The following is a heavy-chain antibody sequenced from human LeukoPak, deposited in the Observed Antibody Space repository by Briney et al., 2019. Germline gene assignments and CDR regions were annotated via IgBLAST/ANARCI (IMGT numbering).Heavy chain of an antibody. D-gene: IGHD3-22*01. CDR2: IYYSGST. Sequence: SETLSLTCTVSGGSISSGGYYWSWIRQHPGKGLEWIGYIYYSGSTYYNPSLKSRVTISVGTSKNQFSLKLSSVTAADTAVYYCARAEYYYDSSGYLFPNYFDYWGQGTLVTVSS. V-gene: IGHV4-31*03. CDR3: ARAEYYYDSSGYLFPNYFDY. CDR1: GGSISSGGYY. J-gene: IGHJ4*02.